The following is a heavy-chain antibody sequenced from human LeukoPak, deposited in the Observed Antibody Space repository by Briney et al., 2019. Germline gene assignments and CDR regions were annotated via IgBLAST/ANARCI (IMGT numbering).Heavy chain of an antibody. V-gene: IGHV3-48*03. CDR3: ARDCLVGANVEYYFDS. D-gene: IGHD1-26*01. CDR1: GFTFSSFE. Sequence: GGSLRLSCAASGFTFSSFEMNWVRQAPGKGLEWLAYISYTGSTMYYADSVKGRFAISRDNAKSSLFLQMNSLRAEDTAVYYCARDCLVGANVEYYFDSWGQGTQVTVSS. CDR2: ISYTGSTM. J-gene: IGHJ4*02.